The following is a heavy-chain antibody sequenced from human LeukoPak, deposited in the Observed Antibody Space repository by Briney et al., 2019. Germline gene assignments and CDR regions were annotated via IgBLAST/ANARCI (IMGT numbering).Heavy chain of an antibody. CDR2: IYYTGDA. CDR1: GGSIDSTSYF. Sequence: SETLSLTCSVSGGSIDSTSYFWGWVRQPPGKGLEWIGSIYYTGDAYYNPSLKSRVTISIDTSKNQLSLKLSSVTAADTAVYYCARDKLRYFDWLSEAFDIWGQGTMVTVSS. V-gene: IGHV4-39*07. J-gene: IGHJ3*02. D-gene: IGHD3-9*01. CDR3: ARDKLRYFDWLSEAFDI.